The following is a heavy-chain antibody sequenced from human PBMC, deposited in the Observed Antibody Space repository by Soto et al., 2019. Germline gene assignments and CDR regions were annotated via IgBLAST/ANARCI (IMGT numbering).Heavy chain of an antibody. Sequence: ASVKVSCKASGYTFTSYYMHWVRQAPGQGLEWMGIINPSGGSTSYAQKFQGRVTMTRDTSTGTVYMELSSLRSEDTAVYYCARDHPYDFWSGYPPYYGMDVWGQGTTVTVSS. CDR2: INPSGGST. CDR3: ARDHPYDFWSGYPPYYGMDV. J-gene: IGHJ6*02. V-gene: IGHV1-46*01. CDR1: GYTFTSYY. D-gene: IGHD3-3*01.